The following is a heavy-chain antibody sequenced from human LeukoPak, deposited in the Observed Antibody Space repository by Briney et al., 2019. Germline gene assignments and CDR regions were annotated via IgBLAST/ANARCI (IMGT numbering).Heavy chain of an antibody. CDR1: GYTFTSYD. CDR2: MNPNSGNT. V-gene: IGHV1-8*01. D-gene: IGHD3-10*01. J-gene: IGHJ5*02. CDR3: ARDWALRRITDYYGSGTTWFDP. Sequence: ASVKVSCKASGYTFTSYDINWVRQATGQGLEWMGWMNPNSGNTGYAQKFQGRVTMTRNTSISTAYMELSSLRSEDTAVYYCARDWALRRITDYYGSGTTWFDPWGQGTLVTVSS.